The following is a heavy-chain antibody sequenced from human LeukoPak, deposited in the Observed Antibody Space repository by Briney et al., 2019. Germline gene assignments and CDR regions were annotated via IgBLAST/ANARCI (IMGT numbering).Heavy chain of an antibody. J-gene: IGHJ3*02. CDR3: AKIRWSHDAFDI. Sequence: GGSLRLSCAASGFTFSSYWMHWVRQAPGKGLEWVSAISGSGASTYYADSVKGRFTISRDNSKNTLYLQMNSLRANDTAVYYCAKIRWSHDAFDIWGQGTMVTVSS. CDR1: GFTFSSYW. V-gene: IGHV3-23*01. D-gene: IGHD2-15*01. CDR2: ISGSGAST.